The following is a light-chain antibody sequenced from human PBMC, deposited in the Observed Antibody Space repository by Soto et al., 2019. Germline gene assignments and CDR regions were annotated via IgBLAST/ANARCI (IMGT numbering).Light chain of an antibody. CDR2: GAS. Sequence: AIQMTQSPASLSASVGDRVAITCRASQDIRNELGWYQQKPGTAPKLLIYGASNLQSGIPSGFSGSGSGTDVTLTISSLQPEDSATYYCLQDHSFPYTFGQGTKLEIK. CDR3: LQDHSFPYT. CDR1: QDIRNE. J-gene: IGKJ2*01. V-gene: IGKV1-6*01.